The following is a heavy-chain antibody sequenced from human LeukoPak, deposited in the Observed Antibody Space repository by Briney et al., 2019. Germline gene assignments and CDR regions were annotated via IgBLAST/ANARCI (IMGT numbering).Heavy chain of an antibody. CDR1: GFTFDDYA. CDR3: AKARGGYYYGIDY. V-gene: IGHV3-9*01. CDR2: ISWNSGSI. Sequence: PGRSLRLSCAASGFTFDDYAMHWVRQAPGKGLEWVSGISWNSGSIGYADSVKGRFTISRDNAKNSLYLQMNSLRAEDTALYYCAKARGGYYYGIDYWGQGTLATVSS. J-gene: IGHJ4*02. D-gene: IGHD3-10*01.